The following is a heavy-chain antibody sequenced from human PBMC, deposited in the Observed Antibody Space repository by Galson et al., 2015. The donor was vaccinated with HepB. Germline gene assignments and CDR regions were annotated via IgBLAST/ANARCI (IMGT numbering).Heavy chain of an antibody. Sequence: QSGAEVKKPGESLRISCKGSGYSFTSYWISWVRQMPGKGLEWMGRIDPSDSYTNYSPSFQGHVTISADKSISTAYLQWSSLKASDTAMYYCASSVPSPGDPYYYYYGRDVWGQGTTVTVSS. CDR2: IDPSDSYT. CDR3: ASSVPSPGDPYYYYYGRDV. V-gene: IGHV5-10-1*01. J-gene: IGHJ6*02. CDR1: GYSFTSYW. D-gene: IGHD4-17*01.